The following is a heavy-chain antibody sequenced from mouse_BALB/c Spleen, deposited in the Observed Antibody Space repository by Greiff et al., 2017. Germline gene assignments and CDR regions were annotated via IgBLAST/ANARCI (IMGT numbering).Heavy chain of an antibody. CDR3: ARDYDYDWYFDV. V-gene: IGHV1-55*01. CDR2: IYPGSGST. D-gene: IGHD2-4*01. CDR1: GYNFTSYW. Sequence: QVQLQQPGAELVKPGTSVKLSCKASGYNFTSYWINWVKLRPGQGLEWIGDIYPGSGSTNYNEKFKSKATLTVDTSSSTAYMQLSSLASEDSALYYCARDYDYDWYFDVWGAGTTVTVSS. J-gene: IGHJ1*01.